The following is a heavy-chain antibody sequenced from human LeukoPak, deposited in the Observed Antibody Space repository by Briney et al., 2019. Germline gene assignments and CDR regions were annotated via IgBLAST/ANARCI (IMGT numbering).Heavy chain of an antibody. CDR2: IKQDGSVV. D-gene: IGHD3-10*01. Sequence: EAGGSLRLSCAASGFTFGNYWMSWVRQAPGKGPEWVANIKQDGSVVHYVDSVKGRFTFSRDNAKNSLNLQMNSLTVEDTAVYYCARWAGVSDLWGQGTLVTVSS. CDR3: ARWAGVSDL. CDR1: GFTFGNYW. V-gene: IGHV3-7*01. J-gene: IGHJ5*02.